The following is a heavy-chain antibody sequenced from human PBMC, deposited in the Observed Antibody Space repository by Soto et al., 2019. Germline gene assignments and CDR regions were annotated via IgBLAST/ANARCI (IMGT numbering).Heavy chain of an antibody. V-gene: IGHV3-21*01. CDR3: ATERIDTAHYYGMDV. Sequence: EVQLVESGGGLVKPGGSLRLSCAASGFTFSSYSMNWVRQAPGKGLEWVSSISSSSSYIYYADSVKGRVTISRDNAKNSLYMQMNSLRAEDTAVYYCATERIDTAHYYGMDVWGQGTTVTVSS. CDR1: GFTFSSYS. D-gene: IGHD5-18*01. J-gene: IGHJ6*02. CDR2: ISSSSSYI.